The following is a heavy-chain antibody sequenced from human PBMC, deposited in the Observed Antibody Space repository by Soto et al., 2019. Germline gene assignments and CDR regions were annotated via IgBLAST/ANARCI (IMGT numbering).Heavy chain of an antibody. V-gene: IGHV1-18*01. Sequence: ASVKVSCKASGYTFTSYGISWVRQAPGQGLEWMGWISAYNGNTNYAQKLQGRVTMTTDTSTSTAYMELSSLRSEDTAVYYCARMSNTGMVTTRYYGMDVWGQGTTVPVSS. D-gene: IGHD5-18*01. J-gene: IGHJ6*02. CDR3: ARMSNTGMVTTRYYGMDV. CDR1: GYTFTSYG. CDR2: ISAYNGNT.